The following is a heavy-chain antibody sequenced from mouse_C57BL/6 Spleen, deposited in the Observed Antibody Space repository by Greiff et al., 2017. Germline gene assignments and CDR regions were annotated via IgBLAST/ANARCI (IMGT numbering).Heavy chain of an antibody. V-gene: IGHV1-61*01. CDR1: GYTFTSYW. J-gene: IGHJ1*03. CDR3: ARRDGPLYFDV. CDR2: IYPSDSET. Sequence: QVQLQQPGAELVRPGSSVKLSCKASGYTFTSYWMDWVKQRTGQGLEWIGNIYPSDSETHYNQKFKDKATLTVDKSSSTAYMQLSSLTSEDSAVYYCARRDGPLYFDVWGTGTTFTVSS. D-gene: IGHD2-3*01.